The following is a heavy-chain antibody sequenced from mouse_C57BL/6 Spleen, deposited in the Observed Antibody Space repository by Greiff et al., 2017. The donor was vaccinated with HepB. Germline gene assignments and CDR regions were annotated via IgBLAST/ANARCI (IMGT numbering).Heavy chain of an antibody. D-gene: IGHD1-1*01. V-gene: IGHV5-16*01. CDR1: GFTFSDYY. CDR2: INYDGSST. J-gene: IGHJ3*01. Sequence: EVKLMESEGGLVQPGSSMKLSCTASGFTFSDYYMAWVRQVPEKGLEWVANINYDGSSTYYLDSLKSRFIFSRDNAKNMLYLQMSSLKSEDTATYYSARVDYEGRSPWFAYWGEGTLVTVSA. CDR3: ARVDYEGRSPWFAY.